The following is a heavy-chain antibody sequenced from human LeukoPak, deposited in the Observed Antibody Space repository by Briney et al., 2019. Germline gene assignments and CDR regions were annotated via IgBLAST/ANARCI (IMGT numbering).Heavy chain of an antibody. CDR1: GFTFSSYA. D-gene: IGHD7-27*01. CDR2: ISYDGSNK. J-gene: IGHJ5*02. Sequence: GGSLRLSCAASGFTFSSYAMHWVRQAPGKGLEWVAVISYDGSNKYYADSVKGRFTISRDNSKNTLYLQMNSLRAEDTAVYYCARDLTQRNWGSPPPGWFDPWGQGTLVTVSS. CDR3: ARDLTQRNWGSPPPGWFDP. V-gene: IGHV3-30*01.